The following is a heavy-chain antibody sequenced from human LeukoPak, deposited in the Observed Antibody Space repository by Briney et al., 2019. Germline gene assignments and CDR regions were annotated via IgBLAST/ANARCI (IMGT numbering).Heavy chain of an antibody. D-gene: IGHD1-7*01. CDR3: ARVPPGTRNYYYYMDV. V-gene: IGHV4-4*02. CDR2: IYHSGST. Sequence: PSETLSLTCAVSGGSISSSNWWSWVRQPPGKGLEWIGEIYHSGSTNYNPSLKSRVTISVDTSKNQFSLKLSSVTAADTAVYYCARVPPGTRNYYYYMDVWGKGTTVTVSS. CDR1: GGSISSSNW. J-gene: IGHJ6*03.